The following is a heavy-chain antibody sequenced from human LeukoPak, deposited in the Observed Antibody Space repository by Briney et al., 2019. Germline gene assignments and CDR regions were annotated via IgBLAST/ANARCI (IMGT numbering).Heavy chain of an antibody. J-gene: IGHJ3*02. V-gene: IGHV3-30-3*01. Sequence: GGSLRLSCAASGFTFSSYAMGWVRQAPGKGLEWVAVVSRDGISKYYPDSVRGRFTISRDNSKNTLYLEVNSLRSEDTAVFYCAREIPNAFDIWGQGTMVTVSS. CDR1: GFTFSSYA. CDR2: VSRDGISK. CDR3: AREIPNAFDI.